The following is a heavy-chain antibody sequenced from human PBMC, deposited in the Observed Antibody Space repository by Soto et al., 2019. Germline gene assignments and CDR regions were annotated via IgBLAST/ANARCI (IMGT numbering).Heavy chain of an antibody. Sequence: SVKLSCKASGGTFSSYASSWVRQAPGQGLEWMGGIIPIFGTANYAQKFQGRVTITADESTSTAYMELSSLRSEDTAVYYCARDPYYYYGMDVWGQGTTVTVSS. J-gene: IGHJ6*02. CDR1: GGTFSSYA. V-gene: IGHV1-69*13. CDR2: IIPIFGTA. CDR3: ARDPYYYYGMDV.